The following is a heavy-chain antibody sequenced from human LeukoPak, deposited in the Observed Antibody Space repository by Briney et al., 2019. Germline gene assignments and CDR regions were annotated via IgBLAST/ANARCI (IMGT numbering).Heavy chain of an antibody. D-gene: IGHD3-10*01. J-gene: IGHJ3*01. CDR2: VTTTGDPV. V-gene: IGHV3-11*04. CDR3: ARGPYGSGILL. Sequence: PGGSLRLSCSASGFIFNEFYMSWIRQAPGKGLECVSYVTTTGDPVYYTDSVKGRFTISRDNAKNTLYLQMNSLRAEDTAVYYCARGPYGSGILLWGQGTMVTVSS. CDR1: GFIFNEFY.